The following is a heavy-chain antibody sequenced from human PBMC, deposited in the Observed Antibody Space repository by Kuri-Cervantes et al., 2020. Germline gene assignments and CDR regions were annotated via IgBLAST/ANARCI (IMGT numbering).Heavy chain of an antibody. J-gene: IGHJ6*02. CDR2: ISGSGGST. V-gene: IGHV3-23*01. Sequence: GESLKISCPASGFTFSSYAMSWVRQAPGKGLEWVSAISGSGGSTYYADSVKGRFTISRDNSKNTLYLQMNSLRAEDTAVYYCAKEVPYYDFWSGYYPYGMDVWGQGTTVTVSS. CDR3: AKEVPYYDFWSGYYPYGMDV. CDR1: GFTFSSYA. D-gene: IGHD3-3*01.